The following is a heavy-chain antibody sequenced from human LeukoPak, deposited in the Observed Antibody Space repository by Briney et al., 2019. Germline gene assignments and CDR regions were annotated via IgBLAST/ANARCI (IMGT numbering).Heavy chain of an antibody. D-gene: IGHD4-23*01. CDR2: ISYDGSNK. J-gene: IGHJ6*03. Sequence: PGGSLRLSCAASGFTFSTYAMNWVRQAPGMGLEWVALISYDGSNKYYADSVKGRFTISRDNSKNTLYLQMNSLRPEDTAVYYCARDLPNSKSYYYMDVWGKGTTVTVSS. V-gene: IGHV3-30-3*01. CDR3: ARDLPNSKSYYYMDV. CDR1: GFTFSTYA.